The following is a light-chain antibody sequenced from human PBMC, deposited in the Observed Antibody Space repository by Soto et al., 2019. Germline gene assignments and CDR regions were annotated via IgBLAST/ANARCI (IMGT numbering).Light chain of an antibody. Sequence: VLTQPPSASGTPGQRVTISCSGSSSNIGSNTVNWYQQLPGTAPKLLIYSNNQRPSGVPDRFSGSKSGTSASLAISGLQSEDEADYYCAAWDDSLNGQGVFGGGTKLTVL. CDR3: AAWDDSLNGQGV. V-gene: IGLV1-44*01. CDR2: SNN. CDR1: SSNIGSNT. J-gene: IGLJ2*01.